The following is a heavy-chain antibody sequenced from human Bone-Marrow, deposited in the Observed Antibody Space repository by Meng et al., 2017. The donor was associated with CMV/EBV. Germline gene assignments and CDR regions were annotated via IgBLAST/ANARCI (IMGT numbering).Heavy chain of an antibody. CDR2: IYYSGST. V-gene: IGHV4-59*01. Sequence: SETLSLTCTVSGGPISSYYWSWIRQPPGKGLEWIGYIYYSGSTNYNPSLKSRVTISVDTSKNQFSLKLSSVTAADTAVYYCARVVIHTPPAALGYDFWSGPFDYWGQGTLVTVSS. J-gene: IGHJ4*02. CDR3: ARVVIHTPPAALGYDFWSGPFDY. CDR1: GGPISSYY. D-gene: IGHD3-3*01.